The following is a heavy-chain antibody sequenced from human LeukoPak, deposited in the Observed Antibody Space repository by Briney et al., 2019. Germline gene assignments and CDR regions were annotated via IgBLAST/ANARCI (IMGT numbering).Heavy chain of an antibody. D-gene: IGHD2-2*01. V-gene: IGHV1-2*02. CDR1: GYTFTGYY. J-gene: IGHJ6*02. CDR2: INPNSGGT. CDR3: ASFRRSYCSSTSCYEDGMDV. Sequence: ASVKVSCKASGYTFTGYYMHWVRRAPGQGLEWMGWINPNSGGTNYAQKFQGRVTMTRDTSISTAYMELSRLRSDDTAVYYCASFRRSYCSSTSCYEDGMDVWGQGTTVTVSS.